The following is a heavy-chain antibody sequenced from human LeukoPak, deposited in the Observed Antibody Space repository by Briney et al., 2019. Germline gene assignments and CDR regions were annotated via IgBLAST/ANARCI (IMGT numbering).Heavy chain of an antibody. D-gene: IGHD4-17*01. J-gene: IGHJ4*02. V-gene: IGHV4-38-2*02. Sequence: SETLSLTCNVSYYSIARGYYWGWIRQPPGKGLEWIGSIYRDGTTTYNPSLKSRVTISVDTSKNQFSLMLTSLTAADTAVYYCARWTTVTRAFDYWGQGTLVTVSS. CDR2: IYRDGTT. CDR1: YYSIARGYY. CDR3: ARWTTVTRAFDY.